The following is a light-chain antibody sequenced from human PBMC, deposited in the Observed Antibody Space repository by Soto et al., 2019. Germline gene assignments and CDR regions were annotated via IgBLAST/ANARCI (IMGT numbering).Light chain of an antibody. Sequence: DIQMTQSPSSLSASVGDRVTITCQASQDISNYLNWYHQKPGKAPKLLIYDVSHLEAGVPSRFSGSGSGTDFTFTISSLQPEDIGTYYCQQYYDLPLTFGQGTRLGIK. J-gene: IGKJ5*01. CDR1: QDISNY. CDR3: QQYYDLPLT. CDR2: DVS. V-gene: IGKV1-33*01.